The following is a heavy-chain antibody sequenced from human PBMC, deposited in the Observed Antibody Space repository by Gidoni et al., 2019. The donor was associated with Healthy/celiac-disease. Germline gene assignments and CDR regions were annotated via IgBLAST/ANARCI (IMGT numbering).Heavy chain of an antibody. D-gene: IGHD3-22*01. V-gene: IGHV3-66*01. CDR2: IYSGGST. CDR3: ALEGLYYDSSGAEYYFDY. J-gene: IGHJ4*02. CDR1: GFTVRSNY. Sequence: EVQLVESGGGLVQPGGSLRLSCAASGFTVRSNYMSWVRQAPGKGLEWVSVIYSGGSTYYADSVKGRFTISRDNSKNTLYLQMNSLRAEDTAVYYCALEGLYYDSSGAEYYFDYWGQGTLVTVSS.